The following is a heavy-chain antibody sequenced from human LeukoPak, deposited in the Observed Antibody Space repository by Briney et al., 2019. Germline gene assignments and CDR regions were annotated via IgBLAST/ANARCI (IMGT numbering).Heavy chain of an antibody. CDR2: IIPIFGTA. CDR3: ARGLEGSVEYYMDV. CDR1: GYTFTGYY. Sequence: ASVKVSCKASGYTFTGYYMHWVRQAPGQGLEWMGGIIPIFGTANYAQKFQGRVTITADESTSTAYMELSSLRSEDTAVYYCARGLEGSVEYYMDVWGRGTTVSVSS. J-gene: IGHJ6*03. V-gene: IGHV1-69*13. D-gene: IGHD2-15*01.